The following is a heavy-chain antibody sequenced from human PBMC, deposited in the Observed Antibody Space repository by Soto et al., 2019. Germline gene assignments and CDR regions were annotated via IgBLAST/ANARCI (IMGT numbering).Heavy chain of an antibody. D-gene: IGHD1-26*01. V-gene: IGHV4-30-2*01. CDR3: ARDLRHTRTIVP. CDR1: GGSISSGGYS. CDR2: IYHSGST. J-gene: IGHJ5*02. Sequence: SLTCAVSGGSISSGGYSWSWIRQPPGKGLEWIGYIYHSGSTYYNPSLKSRVTISVDRSKNQFSLKLSSVTAADTAVYYCARDLRHTRTIVPSGQAALLTLSS.